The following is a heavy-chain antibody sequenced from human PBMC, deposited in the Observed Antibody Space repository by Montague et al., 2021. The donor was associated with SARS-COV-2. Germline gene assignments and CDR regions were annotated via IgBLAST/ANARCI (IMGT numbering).Heavy chain of an antibody. D-gene: IGHD3-9*01. CDR2: IDWDDDK. V-gene: IGHV2-70*01. CDR3: ARTLHDILTGYYSFDY. J-gene: IGHJ4*02. Sequence: PPLVKPTQTLTLTCTFSGFSLSTSGMCVSWIRQPPGKALEWLALIDWDDDKCYSTSLKTRLTISKDTSKNQVALTMTNMDPVDTATYYCARTLHDILTGYYSFDYWGQGTLVTVSS. CDR1: GFSLSTSGMC.